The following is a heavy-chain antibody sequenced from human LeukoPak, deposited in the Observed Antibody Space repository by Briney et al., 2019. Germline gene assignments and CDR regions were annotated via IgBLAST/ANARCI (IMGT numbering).Heavy chain of an antibody. D-gene: IGHD5-18*01. J-gene: IGHJ4*02. CDR1: GFTFSTYW. V-gene: IGHV3-7*01. Sequence: GGSLRLSCAASGFTFSTYWMNWVRQAPGKGLEWLANIKQDGSEKHYLDSVKGRFTISRDNAKNSLYLQMNSLRAEDTSVYYCVRDVSGSSYGDYWGQGTLVTVSS. CDR2: IKQDGSEK. CDR3: VRDVSGSSYGDY.